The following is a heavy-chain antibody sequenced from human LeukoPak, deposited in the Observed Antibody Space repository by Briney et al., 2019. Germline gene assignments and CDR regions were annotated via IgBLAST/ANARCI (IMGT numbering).Heavy chain of an antibody. V-gene: IGHV4-59*01. CDR2: IYYSGST. CDR3: ARVRGAMYSSGWYLDY. D-gene: IGHD6-19*01. CDR1: VGSISTYY. Sequence: SETLSLTCTVSVGSISTYYWSWIRQPPWKGLEWIGYIYYSGSTNYNPSLKGRVTISVDTSKNQFSLKLSSVTAADTAVYYCARVRGAMYSSGWYLDYWGQGTLVTVSS. J-gene: IGHJ4*02.